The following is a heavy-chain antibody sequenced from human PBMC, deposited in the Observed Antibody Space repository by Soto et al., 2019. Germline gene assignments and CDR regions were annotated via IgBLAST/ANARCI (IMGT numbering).Heavy chain of an antibody. CDR2: ISAYNGNT. Sequence: ASVKFSCQASGYTFTSYGISWVRRAPGQGLEWMGWISAYNGNTNYAHKLQGRFTMPTDTSTSTAYVELXXXGLEWMGGIIPIFGTATYAHKFXXXVTITADESTSTAYMELSILRSEYTPMYFCARTGYCGKTACYTVDYWGQGTLVTVSS. J-gene: IGHJ4*02. D-gene: IGHD5-12*01. V-gene: IGHV1-18*04. CDR3: IFGTATYAHKFXXXVTITADESTSTAYMELSILRSEYTPMYFCARTGYCGKTACYTVDY. CDR1: GYTFTSYG.